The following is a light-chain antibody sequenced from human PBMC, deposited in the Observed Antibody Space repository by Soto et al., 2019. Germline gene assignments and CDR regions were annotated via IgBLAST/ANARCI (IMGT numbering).Light chain of an antibody. CDR1: QGISSA. CDR3: QQFNSYPFT. Sequence: AIQLTQSPSSLSASVGDRVTITCRASQGISSALAWYQQKPGKAPKLLIYAASSLESGVPSRFSGSESGTDFTLTISSLQPADFATYYCQQFNSYPFTFGPGTKVEIK. CDR2: AAS. J-gene: IGKJ3*01. V-gene: IGKV1-13*02.